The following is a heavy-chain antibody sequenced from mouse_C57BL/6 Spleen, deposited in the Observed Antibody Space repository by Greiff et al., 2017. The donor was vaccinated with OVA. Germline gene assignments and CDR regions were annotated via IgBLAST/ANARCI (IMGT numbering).Heavy chain of an antibody. Sequence: VQLQQSGAELVMPGASVKLSCKASGYTFTSYWMHWVKQRPGQGLEWIGEIDPSDSYTNYNQQFKGKSTLTVDKSSSTAYMQLSSLTSEDSAVYYCARADGSSLWYFDVWGTGTTVTVSS. J-gene: IGHJ1*03. V-gene: IGHV1-69*01. CDR1: GYTFTSYW. D-gene: IGHD1-1*01. CDR2: IDPSDSYT. CDR3: ARADGSSLWYFDV.